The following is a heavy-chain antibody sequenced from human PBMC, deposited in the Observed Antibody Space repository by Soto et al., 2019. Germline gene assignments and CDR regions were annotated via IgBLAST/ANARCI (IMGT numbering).Heavy chain of an antibody. V-gene: IGHV1-69*01. Sequence: QVKLVQSRAEVKKPGSSVRVSCKASEGTFNSYVVSWVRQAPGQGLQWMGGIIPLFGTTNYAHQLEGRVXXXXXXXXXXXYMELSGLRPGDTAVYYCARGDTIFESSERYYHYGLDVWGQGTTVIVSS. D-gene: IGHD3-3*01. CDR3: ARGDTIFESSERYYHYGLDV. CDR2: IIPLFGTT. CDR1: EGTFNSYV. J-gene: IGHJ6*02.